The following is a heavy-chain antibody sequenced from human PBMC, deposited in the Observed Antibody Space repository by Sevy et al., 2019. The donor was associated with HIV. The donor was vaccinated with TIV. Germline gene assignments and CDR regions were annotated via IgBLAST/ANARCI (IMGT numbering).Heavy chain of an antibody. CDR2: IYSGGST. D-gene: IGHD2-15*01. CDR1: GFTVSSNY. V-gene: IGHV3-53*01. CDR3: ARDFTACSRLKYCSGGSCYLGGMDV. J-gene: IGHJ6*02. Sequence: GGSLRLSCAASGFTVSSNYMSWVRQAPGKGLEWVSVIYSGGSTYYADSVKGRFTISRDNSKNTLYLQMNSLRAEDTAVYYCARDFTACSRLKYCSGGSCYLGGMDVWGQGTTVTVSS.